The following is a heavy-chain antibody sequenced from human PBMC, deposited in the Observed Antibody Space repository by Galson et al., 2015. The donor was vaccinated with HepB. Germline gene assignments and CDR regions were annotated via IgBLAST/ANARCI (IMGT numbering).Heavy chain of an antibody. CDR3: ARVLLLEELKYFFFDS. Sequence: SLRLSCAASGFTFNDFYMGWVRQAPGKGLEWVAYISPTRNIIESTDSVKGRLTISRDNTKNSLYLQMNSLRAEDTALYFCARVLLLEELKYFFFDSWGLGTVVTVSS. CDR2: ISPTRNII. V-gene: IGHV3-11*01. D-gene: IGHD3-16*01. CDR1: GFTFNDFY. J-gene: IGHJ4*02.